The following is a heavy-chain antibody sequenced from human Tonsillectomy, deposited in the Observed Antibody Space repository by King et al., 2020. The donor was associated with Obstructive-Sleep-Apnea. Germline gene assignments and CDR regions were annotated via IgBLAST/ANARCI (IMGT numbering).Heavy chain of an antibody. V-gene: IGHV4-31*03. CDR1: GGSITSIGYY. CDR3: ARDLRVPTRFSSGDPYYYYGLDV. CDR2: IYYNGST. Sequence: QLQESGPGLVKPSQTLSLTCTVSGGSITSIGYYWNWIRQHPGKGLEWIGYIYYNGSTNYNPSLKSRVIISIDTSKRQFSLKLSSVTAADTAVYYCARDLRVPTRFSSGDPYYYYGLDVWGQGTTVTVSS. D-gene: IGHD1-26*01. J-gene: IGHJ6*02.